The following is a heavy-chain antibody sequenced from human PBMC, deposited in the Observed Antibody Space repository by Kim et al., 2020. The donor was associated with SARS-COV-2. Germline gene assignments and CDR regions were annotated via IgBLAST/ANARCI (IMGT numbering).Heavy chain of an antibody. V-gene: IGHV1-18*01. CDR3: ARDFPMIVVVITPSSLDAFDI. CDR2: ISAYNGNT. Sequence: ASVKVSCKASGYTFTSYGISWVRQAPGQGLEWMGWISAYNGNTNYAQKLQGRVTMTTDTSTSTAYMELRSLRSDDTAVYYCARDFPMIVVVITPSSLDAFDIWGQGTMVTVSS. D-gene: IGHD3-22*01. J-gene: IGHJ3*02. CDR1: GYTFTSYG.